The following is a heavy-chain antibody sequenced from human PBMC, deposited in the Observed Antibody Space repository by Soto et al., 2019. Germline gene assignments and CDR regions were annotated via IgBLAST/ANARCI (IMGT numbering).Heavy chain of an antibody. Sequence: GGSLRLSCAASGFTFSSYAMTWVRQAPGKGLEWVSTISGTGTTTYYAYSVKGRFTISRDNSKNTLYLQMNSLRTEDTAVYYCVKEVYLLEFDYWGQGTLVTVSS. D-gene: IGHD2-8*01. CDR2: ISGTGTTT. J-gene: IGHJ4*02. CDR1: GFTFSSYA. CDR3: VKEVYLLEFDY. V-gene: IGHV3-23*01.